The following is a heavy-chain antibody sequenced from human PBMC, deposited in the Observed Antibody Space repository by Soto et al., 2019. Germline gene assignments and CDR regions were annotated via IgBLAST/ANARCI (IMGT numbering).Heavy chain of an antibody. CDR1: GFTFSDYY. CDR2: ISSSGSTI. D-gene: IGHD6-13*01. Sequence: PGGSLRLSCAASGFTFSDYYMSWIRQKPGKGLEWVSYISSSGSTIYYADSVKGRFTISRDNAKNSLYLQMNSLRAEDTAMYYCAVYSSSWYPAPRNYYYYGMDVWGQGTTVTVSS. CDR3: AVYSSSWYPAPRNYYYYGMDV. J-gene: IGHJ6*02. V-gene: IGHV3-11*01.